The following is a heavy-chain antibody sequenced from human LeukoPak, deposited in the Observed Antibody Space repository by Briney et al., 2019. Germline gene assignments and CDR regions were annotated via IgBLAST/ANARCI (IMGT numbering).Heavy chain of an antibody. D-gene: IGHD3-10*01. Sequence: GGSLRLSCTVSGFTFGDYAMSWFRQAPGKGLEWVGFIRSKDYGATTEYAASVKGRFTISRDDSKSIAYLQMNSLKTEDTAVYYCSRDRYYGSGRGYFQHWGQGTLVTVSP. CDR3: SRDRYYGSGRGYFQH. CDR1: GFTFGDYA. V-gene: IGHV3-49*03. J-gene: IGHJ1*01. CDR2: IRSKDYGATT.